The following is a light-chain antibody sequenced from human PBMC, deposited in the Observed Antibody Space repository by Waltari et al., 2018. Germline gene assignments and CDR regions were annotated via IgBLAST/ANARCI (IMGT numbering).Light chain of an antibody. CDR3: CSYAGLGIYV. CDR2: EVT. CDR1: SSDVENYNL. Sequence: QSGLTQPASVSGSPGQSITISCTGTSSDVENYNLVSWYQQYPGKAPKLMVYEVTKRTSGVSDRFSGSKSGNTASLTIYGLQSEDEADYYCCSYAGLGIYVFGTGTKVTVL. J-gene: IGLJ1*01. V-gene: IGLV2-23*02.